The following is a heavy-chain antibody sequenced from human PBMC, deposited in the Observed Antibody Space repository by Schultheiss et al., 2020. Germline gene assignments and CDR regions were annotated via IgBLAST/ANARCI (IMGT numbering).Heavy chain of an antibody. CDR1: GFTFSSYA. D-gene: IGHD3-9*01. V-gene: IGHV3-64D*06. Sequence: GGSLRLSCAASGFTFSSYAMHWVREAPGKGLEYVSAISSNGGSTYYADSVKGRFTISRDNSKNTLYLQMSSLRAEDTAVYYCVKGGLRYFDWLKRPDAFDIWGQGTMVTVSS. CDR2: ISSNGGST. CDR3: VKGGLRYFDWLKRPDAFDI. J-gene: IGHJ3*02.